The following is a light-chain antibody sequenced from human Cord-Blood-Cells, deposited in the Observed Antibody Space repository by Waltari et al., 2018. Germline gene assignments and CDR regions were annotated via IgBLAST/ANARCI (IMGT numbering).Light chain of an antibody. V-gene: IGKV6-21*02. CDR3: HQSSSLPQT. CDR1: QSIGSS. Sequence: EIVLTQAPDVQSVTPKEKVTITCRASQSIGSSLHWYQQKPDQSPNLLIKYASQSIAWLPSRFSGSGSRTDFTTTINSLEAEDAATYYRHQSSSLPQTFGQGTKVEIK. J-gene: IGKJ1*01. CDR2: YAS.